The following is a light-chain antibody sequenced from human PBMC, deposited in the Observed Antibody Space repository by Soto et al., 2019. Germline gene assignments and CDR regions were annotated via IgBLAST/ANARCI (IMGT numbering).Light chain of an antibody. CDR3: QQRSNLLT. CDR2: DAS. CDR1: QNIDSD. Sequence: IVLTQSPATLSLSPGERATLSCRASQNIDSDLAWYKQRPGQPPRLLIYDASNRATGIPARFSGSGSGTDSTLTIRSLELEDFAVDYCQQRSNLLTFGGGTKVDNK. V-gene: IGKV3-11*01. J-gene: IGKJ4*01.